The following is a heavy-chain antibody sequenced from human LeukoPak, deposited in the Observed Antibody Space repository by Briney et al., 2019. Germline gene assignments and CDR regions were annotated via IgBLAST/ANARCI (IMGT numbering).Heavy chain of an antibody. Sequence: SETLSLTCTVSGGSIGSSSYYWSWIRQPPGKGLEWIGYIYYSGSTNYNPSLKSRVTISVDTSKNQFSLKLSSVTAADTAVYYCARGRYSGYDPKHYYFDYWGQGTLVTVSS. V-gene: IGHV4-61*01. CDR2: IYYSGST. CDR3: ARGRYSGYDPKHYYFDY. J-gene: IGHJ4*02. CDR1: GGSIGSSSYY. D-gene: IGHD5-12*01.